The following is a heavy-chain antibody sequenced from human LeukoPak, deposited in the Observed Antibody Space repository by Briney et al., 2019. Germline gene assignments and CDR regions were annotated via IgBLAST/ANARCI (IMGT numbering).Heavy chain of an antibody. D-gene: IGHD4-23*01. CDR1: GGTFSSYA. Sequence: SVKVSCKASGGTFSSYAISWVRQAPGQGLEWMGGIIPIFGIANYAQKFQGRVTITTDESTSTAYMELSSLRSEDTAVYYCARGRVVTRDYYMDVWGKGTTVTVSS. J-gene: IGHJ6*03. CDR2: IIPIFGIA. V-gene: IGHV1-69*05. CDR3: ARGRVVTRDYYMDV.